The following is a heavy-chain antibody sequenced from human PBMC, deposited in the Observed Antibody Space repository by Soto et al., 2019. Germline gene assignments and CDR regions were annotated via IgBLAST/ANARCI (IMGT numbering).Heavy chain of an antibody. Sequence: QVQLVQSGAEVTKPGSSVKVSCKASGGTFSSYTISWVRQAPGQGLEWMGRIIPILGIANYAQKFQGRVTITADKSTSTAYMELSSLRSEDTAVYYCARDKQGLSLSKFDYWGQGTLVTVSS. J-gene: IGHJ4*02. CDR2: IIPILGIA. CDR1: GGTFSSYT. CDR3: ARDKQGLSLSKFDY. V-gene: IGHV1-69*02. D-gene: IGHD3-3*02.